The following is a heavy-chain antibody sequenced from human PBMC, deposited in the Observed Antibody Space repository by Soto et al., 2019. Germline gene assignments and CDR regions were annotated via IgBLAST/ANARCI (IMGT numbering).Heavy chain of an antibody. D-gene: IGHD6-6*01. J-gene: IGHJ4*02. Sequence: QVQLVESGGGVVQPGRSLRLSCAASGFTFSSYGMHWVRQAPGKGLEWVAVISYDGSNKYYADSVKGRFTISRDNSKNTLYLQMNSLRAEDTAVYYCAKVTLAARPRPAHFDYWGQGTLVTVSS. CDR1: GFTFSSYG. CDR3: AKVTLAARPRPAHFDY. V-gene: IGHV3-30*18. CDR2: ISYDGSNK.